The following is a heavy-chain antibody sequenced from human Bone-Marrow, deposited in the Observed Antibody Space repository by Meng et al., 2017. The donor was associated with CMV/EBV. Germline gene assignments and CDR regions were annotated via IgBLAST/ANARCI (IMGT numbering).Heavy chain of an antibody. CDR2: IIPILGIA. CDR1: GGTFSSYT. V-gene: IGHV1-69*02. Sequence: SVKVSCKASGGTFSSYTISWVRQAPGQGLEWMGRIIPILGIANYAQKFQGRVTITADKSTSTAYMELSSLRSEDTAVYYCARVGPSSYYDFWSGYLYWGQGTLVTVSS. D-gene: IGHD3-3*01. CDR3: ARVGPSSYYDFWSGYLY. J-gene: IGHJ4*02.